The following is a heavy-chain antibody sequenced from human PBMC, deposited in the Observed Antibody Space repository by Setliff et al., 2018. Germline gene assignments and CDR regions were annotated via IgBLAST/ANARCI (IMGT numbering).Heavy chain of an antibody. V-gene: IGHV3-74*01. CDR2: INGDATIA. CDR3: ASIDWGENFYNTDV. D-gene: IGHD7-27*01. CDR1: GFSFNKYW. J-gene: IGHJ6*03. Sequence: GGSLRLSCTVYGFSFNKYWMYWVRQAPGKGLEWVSRINGDATIAHYADSVKGRFTISRDNARNALYLQMVSLRGEETGVYFCASIDWGENFYNTDVWGKGTTVTVSS.